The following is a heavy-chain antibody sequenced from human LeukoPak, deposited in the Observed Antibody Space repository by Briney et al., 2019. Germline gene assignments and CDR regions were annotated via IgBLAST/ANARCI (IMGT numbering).Heavy chain of an antibody. J-gene: IGHJ4*02. D-gene: IGHD5-18*01. CDR2: ISPYNGNT. V-gene: IGHV1-18*01. Sequence: GASVKVSCKTSGYPFSSQGISWVRQAPGQGLEWMGWISPYNGNTNYIEKFQGRVTMTTDTSTSTVYMELSSLRSEDTAVYYCARDWSSYSYGDYWGQGTLVTVSS. CDR3: ARDWSSYSYGDY. CDR1: GYPFSSQG.